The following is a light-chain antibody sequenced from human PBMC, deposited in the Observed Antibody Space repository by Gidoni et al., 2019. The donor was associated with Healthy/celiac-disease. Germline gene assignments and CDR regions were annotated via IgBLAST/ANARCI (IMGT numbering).Light chain of an antibody. CDR1: QSVSSSY. Sequence: IVFTLSPATLSLSPGDRVTLPCGASQSVSSSYLVLYQQKPGLARRLLIYDASSRATGFPYWLSCGGSGTVFTHTISRLYPEDFAVYYWQQYGSSPLTFGGGTKVEIK. CDR2: DAS. J-gene: IGKJ4*01. V-gene: IGKV3D-20*01. CDR3: QQYGSSPLT.